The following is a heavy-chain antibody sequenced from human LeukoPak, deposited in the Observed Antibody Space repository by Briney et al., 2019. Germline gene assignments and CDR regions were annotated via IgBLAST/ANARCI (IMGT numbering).Heavy chain of an antibody. CDR1: GDSVSSNSAA. J-gene: IGHJ6*03. CDR2: TYYRSKWYN. D-gene: IGHD3-3*01. V-gene: IGHV6-1*01. CDR3: AREGDFWKNYYYYYMDV. Sequence: SQTLSLTCAISGDSVSSNSAAWNWIRQSPSRGLEWLGRTYYRSKWYNDYAVSVKSRITINPDTSKNQFSLQLNSVTPEDTAVYYCAREGDFWKNYYYYYMDVWGKGTTVTVSS.